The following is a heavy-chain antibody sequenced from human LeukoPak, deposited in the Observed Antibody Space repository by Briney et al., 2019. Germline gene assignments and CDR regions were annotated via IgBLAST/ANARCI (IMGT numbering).Heavy chain of an antibody. CDR1: GFTFSSYA. CDR2: ISYDGSNK. Sequence: GRSLRLSCAASGFTFSSYAMHWVRQAPAKGLEWVAVISYDGSNKYYADSVKGRFTISRDNSKNTLYLQMNSLRAEDTAVYYCARGLGYCSSTSCYYSYFDYWGQGTLVTVSS. CDR3: ARGLGYCSSTSCYYSYFDY. J-gene: IGHJ4*02. D-gene: IGHD2-2*01. V-gene: IGHV3-30-3*01.